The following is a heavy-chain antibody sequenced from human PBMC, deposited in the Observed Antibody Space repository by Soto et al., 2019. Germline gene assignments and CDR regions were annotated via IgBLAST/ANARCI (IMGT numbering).Heavy chain of an antibody. D-gene: IGHD3-10*01. CDR2: ISYDGSNK. CDR1: GFTFSSYA. V-gene: IGHV3-30-3*01. J-gene: IGHJ6*02. CDR3: ARDRGQPRYYYYGMDV. Sequence: SGGSLRLSCAASGFTFSSYAMHWVRQAPGKGLEWVAVISYDGSNKYYADSVKGRFTISRDNSKNTLYLQMNSLRAEDTAVYYCARDRGQPRYYYYGMDVWGQGTTVTVSS.